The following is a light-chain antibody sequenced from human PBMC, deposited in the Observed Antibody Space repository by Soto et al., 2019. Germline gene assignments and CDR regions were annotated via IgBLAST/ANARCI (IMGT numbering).Light chain of an antibody. Sequence: DIQMTQSPSSLSASVGDRVTITCRASQSISSYLNWYQQKPGKAPKLLIYAASSLQSGVPSRFSGRGSGTDFTLTISSLQPEDFATYYCQQSYSTSWTFGQGTKV. CDR1: QSISSY. V-gene: IGKV1-39*01. J-gene: IGKJ1*01. CDR2: AAS. CDR3: QQSYSTSWT.